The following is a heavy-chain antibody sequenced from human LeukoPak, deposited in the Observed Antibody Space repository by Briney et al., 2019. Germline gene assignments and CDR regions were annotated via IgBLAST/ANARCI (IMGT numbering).Heavy chain of an antibody. D-gene: IGHD3-22*01. CDR3: ARGLRKGSGYYYVDKGWNYFDY. CDR2: ISSSSSTI. J-gene: IGHJ4*02. V-gene: IGHV3-48*04. Sequence: GRSLRLSCAASGFTFSSYSMNWVRQAPGKGLEWVSYISSSSSTIYYADSVKGRFTISRDNAKNSLYLQMNSLRAEDTAVYYCARGLRKGSGYYYVDKGWNYFDYWGQGTLVTVSS. CDR1: GFTFSSYS.